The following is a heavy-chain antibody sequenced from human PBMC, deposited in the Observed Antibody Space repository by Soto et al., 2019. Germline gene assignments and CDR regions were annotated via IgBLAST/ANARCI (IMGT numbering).Heavy chain of an antibody. Sequence: GGSLRLSCAASGFTFTSYGMSWVRQAPGKGLEWVAVISYDGSNKYYADSVKGRFTISRDNSKNTLYLQMNSLRAEDTAVYYCAKVMAFGGVMVYYYYYYMDVWGKGTTVTVSS. CDR2: ISYDGSNK. CDR3: AKVMAFGGVMVYYYYYYMDV. V-gene: IGHV3-30*18. J-gene: IGHJ6*03. CDR1: GFTFTSYG. D-gene: IGHD3-16*01.